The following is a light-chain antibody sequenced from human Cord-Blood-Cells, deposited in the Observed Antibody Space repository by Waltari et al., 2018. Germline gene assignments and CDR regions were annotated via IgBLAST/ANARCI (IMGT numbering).Light chain of an antibody. Sequence: ELVLTQSPGTLSLSPGERATLTCSASQTVSSSYLAWYQQKPAQAPRLPIYGASSRATSVPDRFSGSESGTDFTLTISRLEPEDIAVYCCQQYGSSPYTFGQGTTLEIK. J-gene: IGKJ2*01. CDR2: GAS. CDR1: QTVSSSY. CDR3: QQYGSSPYT. V-gene: IGKV3-20*01.